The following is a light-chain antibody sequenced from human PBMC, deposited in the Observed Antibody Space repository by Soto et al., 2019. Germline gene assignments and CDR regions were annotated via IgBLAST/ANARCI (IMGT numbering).Light chain of an antibody. CDR3: QQYGRSPYT. Sequence: EIVLTQSPGTLSLSPGERATLSCRASQSVSRGYLAWYQQKPGQAPRLRIHDAANRAIGIPDRFSGSGSGTDFTLTISRLEPEDFAVYYCQQYGRSPYTFGQGTKLEIK. CDR1: QSVSRGY. J-gene: IGKJ2*01. V-gene: IGKV3-20*01. CDR2: DAA.